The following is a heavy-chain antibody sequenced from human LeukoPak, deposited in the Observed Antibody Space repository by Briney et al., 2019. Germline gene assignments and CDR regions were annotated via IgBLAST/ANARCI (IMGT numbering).Heavy chain of an antibody. J-gene: IGHJ4*02. Sequence: GGSLRLSCAASGFTFSSYSMNWVRQAPGKGLEWVSSISSSSSYIYYADSVKGRFTISRDNAKNSLYLQMNSLRAEDTAVYYCARGGAYYYDSSGYSDRNDYWGQGILVTVSS. CDR3: ARGGAYYYDSSGYSDRNDY. D-gene: IGHD3-22*01. CDR2: ISSSSSYI. CDR1: GFTFSSYS. V-gene: IGHV3-21*01.